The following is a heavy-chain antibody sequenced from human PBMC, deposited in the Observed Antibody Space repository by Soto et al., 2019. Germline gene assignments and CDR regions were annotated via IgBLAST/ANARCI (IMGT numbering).Heavy chain of an antibody. V-gene: IGHV5-51*01. Sequence: PGESLKISCKGSGYSFTSYWIGWVRQMPGKGLEWMGIIYPGDSDTRYSPSFQGQVTISADKSISTAYLQWSSLKASDTAMYYCARVSPGIAAAQTPFAFDIWGQGTMVTVSS. D-gene: IGHD6-13*01. J-gene: IGHJ3*02. CDR2: IYPGDSDT. CDR3: ARVSPGIAAAQTPFAFDI. CDR1: GYSFTSYW.